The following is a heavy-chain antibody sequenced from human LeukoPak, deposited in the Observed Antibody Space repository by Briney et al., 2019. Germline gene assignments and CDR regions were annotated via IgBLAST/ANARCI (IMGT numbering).Heavy chain of an antibody. V-gene: IGHV3-23*01. CDR1: GFTLSSYA. CDR3: AKAPVTTCYPFDY. J-gene: IGHJ4*02. CDR2: ISDSGNT. D-gene: IGHD1-1*01. Sequence: GGSLRLSCTASGFTLSSYAMSWVRQAPGKGLEWVSAISDSGNTYHADSVKGRFTISRDSSKNTLFLQMNRLRPEDAAVYYCAKAPVTTCYPFDYWGQGTLVTVSS.